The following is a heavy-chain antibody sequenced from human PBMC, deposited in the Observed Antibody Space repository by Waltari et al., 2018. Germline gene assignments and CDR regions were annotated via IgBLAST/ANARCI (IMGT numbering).Heavy chain of an antibody. CDR1: GYSISSGYY. V-gene: IGHV4-38-2*02. CDR3: ARDRGYSSSSRWFDP. J-gene: IGHJ5*02. CDR2: IYHSGST. Sequence: QVQLQESGPGLVKPSETLSLTCAVSGYSISSGYYWGWIRQPPGKGLEWIGSIYHSGSTYYNPSLKSRVTISVDTSKNQFSRKLSSVTAADTAVYYCARDRGYSSSSRWFDPWGQGTLVTVSS. D-gene: IGHD6-6*01.